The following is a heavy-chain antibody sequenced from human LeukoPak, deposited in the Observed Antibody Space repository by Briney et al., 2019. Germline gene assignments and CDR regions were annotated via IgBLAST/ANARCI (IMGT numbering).Heavy chain of an antibody. CDR3: AKAGYSYGYSDWYFDL. V-gene: IGHV3-30*02. CDR2: IRYDGSDK. Sequence: PGGSLRLSCAASGFTFSTYGMHWVRQAPGKGLEWVTFIRYDGSDKYYADSVKGRFTISRDNSKNTLYLQMNSLRPEDTAVYYCAKAGYSYGYSDWYFDLWGRGTLVTVSS. J-gene: IGHJ2*01. CDR1: GFTFSTYG. D-gene: IGHD5-18*01.